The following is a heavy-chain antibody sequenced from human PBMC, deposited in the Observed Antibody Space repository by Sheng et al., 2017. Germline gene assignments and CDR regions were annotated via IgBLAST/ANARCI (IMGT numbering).Heavy chain of an antibody. CDR3: AEAEWLLSHFDY. Sequence: QVQLVESGGGVVQPGRSLRLSCAASGFTFSSYAMHWVRQAPGKGLEWVAVISYDGRNKYYADSVKGRFTISRDNSKNTLYLQMNSLRAEDTAVYYCAEAEWLLSHFDYWGQGTLVTVSS. CDR1: GFTFSSYA. V-gene: IGHV3-30*04. D-gene: IGHD3-3*01. CDR2: ISYDGRNK. J-gene: IGHJ4*02.